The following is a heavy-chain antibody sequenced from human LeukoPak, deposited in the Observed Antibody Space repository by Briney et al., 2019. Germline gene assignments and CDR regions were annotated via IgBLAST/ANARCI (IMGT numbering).Heavy chain of an antibody. Sequence: GGSLRLSCAASGFTFSSYGMHGVRQAPGEGLEWVAVTSYDGSNKYYADSVKGRFTISRDNAKNTLYLQMNSLRAEDTAVYFCARDRYYTSDLWGQGTLVTVSS. V-gene: IGHV3-30*03. CDR3: ARDRYYTSDL. J-gene: IGHJ5*02. CDR1: GFTFSSYG. CDR2: TSYDGSNK. D-gene: IGHD3-22*01.